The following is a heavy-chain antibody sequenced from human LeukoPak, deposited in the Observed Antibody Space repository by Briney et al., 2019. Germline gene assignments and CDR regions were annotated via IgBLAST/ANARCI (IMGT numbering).Heavy chain of an antibody. CDR2: IYPGDSDT. Sequence: GESLKISCKGSGYSFTTYWIGWVRQMPGKGPEWMGIIYPGDSDTRYSPSFQGQVTISADKSISTAYLQWSSLKASDTAMYYCARHRYCSGGSCYGIDYWGQGTLVTVPS. J-gene: IGHJ4*02. V-gene: IGHV5-51*01. CDR3: ARHRYCSGGSCYGIDY. CDR1: GYSFTTYW. D-gene: IGHD2-15*01.